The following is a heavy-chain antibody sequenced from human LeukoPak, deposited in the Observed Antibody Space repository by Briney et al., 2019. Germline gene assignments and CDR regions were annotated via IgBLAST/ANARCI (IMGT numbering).Heavy chain of an antibody. J-gene: IGHJ6*02. CDR3: ARGVAVAAFYYYYGMDV. Sequence: PSETLSLTCTVSGGSISSSSYYWGWIRQPPGKGLEWIGSIYYSGSTYYNPSLKSRVTISVDTSKNQFSLKLSSVTAADTAVYYCARGVAVAAFYYYYGMDVWGQGTTVTVSS. CDR2: IYYSGST. D-gene: IGHD6-19*01. V-gene: IGHV4-39*07. CDR1: GGSISSSSYY.